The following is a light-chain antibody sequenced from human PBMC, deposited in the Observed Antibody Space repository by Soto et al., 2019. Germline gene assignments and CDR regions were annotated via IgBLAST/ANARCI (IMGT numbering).Light chain of an antibody. Sequence: QSVLTQPPSVSGAPGQRVTISCTGSRSNIGADYDVHWYQQLPVTAPKLVVYANTNRPSGVPDRFSASKSGTSASLAITGLQAADEADYYCQSYARNLRYVFGTGTKVTVL. CDR1: RSNIGADYD. CDR3: QSYARNLRYV. V-gene: IGLV1-40*01. J-gene: IGLJ1*01. CDR2: ANT.